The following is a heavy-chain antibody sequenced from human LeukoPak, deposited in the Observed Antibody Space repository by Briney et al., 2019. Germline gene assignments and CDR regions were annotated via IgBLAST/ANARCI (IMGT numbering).Heavy chain of an antibody. CDR1: GFTLGDYA. V-gene: IGHV3-9*01. D-gene: IGHD6-13*01. J-gene: IGHJ5*02. CDR3: ATSVAGTRFDP. CDR2: ISWHSGSI. Sequence: GRSLRLSCGASGFTLGDYAMHWVRHAPGKGLEGGSGISWHSGSIGYADSVKGRFPIPRDNAKNSLYLQMNSLRGEDTALYYCATSVAGTRFDPWGQGTLVTVSS.